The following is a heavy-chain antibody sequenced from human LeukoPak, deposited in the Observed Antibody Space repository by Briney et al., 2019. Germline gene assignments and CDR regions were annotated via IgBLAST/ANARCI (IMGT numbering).Heavy chain of an antibody. CDR3: ARKTTPSNAFDY. CDR1: GGSISSGAYY. Sequence: SETLSLTCTVSGGSISSGAYYWGWIRQHPGKGLEWIGYIHYSGSTYYNPSLKSRLTISVDTPKNQFSLKLSSVTAADTAVYYCARKTTPSNAFDYWGQGTLVTVSS. J-gene: IGHJ4*02. D-gene: IGHD1-7*01. CDR2: IHYSGST. V-gene: IGHV4-31*03.